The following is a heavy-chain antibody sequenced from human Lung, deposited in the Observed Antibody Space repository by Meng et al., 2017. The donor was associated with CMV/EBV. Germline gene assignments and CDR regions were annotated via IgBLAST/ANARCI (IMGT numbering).Heavy chain of an antibody. Sequence: GXXLVXPEQTLTLTCSFSGHSLTAARTSVSWLRQPPGQALERLARIDWDGDTSSSTSLKNRLTISKDTSKNEVVLTMTKMDPVDTATYYCARKTVYTSGGYYLYYFDDWXQGTXVTVSS. CDR3: ARKTVYTSGGYYLYYFDD. D-gene: IGHD3-10*01. CDR2: IDWDGDT. CDR1: GHSLTAARTS. J-gene: IGHJ4*02. V-gene: IGHV2-70*11.